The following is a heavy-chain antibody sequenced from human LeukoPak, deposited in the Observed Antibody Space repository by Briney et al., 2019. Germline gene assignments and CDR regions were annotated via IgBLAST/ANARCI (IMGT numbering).Heavy chain of an antibody. J-gene: IGHJ4*02. CDR3: AKGAYDYIEIAYFDY. Sequence: GGSLRLACAASGFTFSGYEMNWVRQAPGKGLEWVSLIIGSSGTTFYADSVKGRFTISRDKSKSTLYLQMNSLRAEDTAVYYCAKGAYDYIEIAYFDYWGQGSLVTVSS. CDR1: GFTFSGYE. D-gene: IGHD5-12*01. CDR2: IIGSSGTT. V-gene: IGHV3-23*01.